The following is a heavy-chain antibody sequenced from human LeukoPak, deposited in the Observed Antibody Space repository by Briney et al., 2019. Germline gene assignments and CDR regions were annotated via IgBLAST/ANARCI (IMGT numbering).Heavy chain of an antibody. V-gene: IGHV3-53*01. Sequence: GGSLRLSCAASGFTVSSNYMSWVRQAPGKGLEWVPVIYSGGSTYYADSVKGRFTISRDNSKNTLYLQMNSLRAEDTAVYYCAREKGYGSGSYDYYGMDVWGKGTTVTVSS. D-gene: IGHD3-10*01. CDR2: IYSGGST. J-gene: IGHJ6*04. CDR1: GFTVSSNY. CDR3: AREKGYGSGSYDYYGMDV.